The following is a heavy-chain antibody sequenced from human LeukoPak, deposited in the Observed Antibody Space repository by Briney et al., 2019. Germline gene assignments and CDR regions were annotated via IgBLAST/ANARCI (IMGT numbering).Heavy chain of an antibody. D-gene: IGHD6-19*01. J-gene: IGHJ4*02. CDR1: GFTFSDYY. CDR3: AKDQEYSSGWYVAFDY. V-gene: IGHV3-23*01. Sequence: PGGSLRLSCAASGFTFSDYYMSWIRQAPGKGLEWVSAISGSGGSTYYADSVKGRFTISRDNSKNTLYLQMNSLRAEDTAVYYCAKDQEYSSGWYVAFDYWGQGTLVTVSS. CDR2: ISGSGGST.